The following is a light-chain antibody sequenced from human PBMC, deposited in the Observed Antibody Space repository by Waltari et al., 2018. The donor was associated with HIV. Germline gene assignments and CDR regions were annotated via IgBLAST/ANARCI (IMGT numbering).Light chain of an antibody. CDR3: QSYDSRV. CDR1: RSNIGADYD. J-gene: IGLJ3*02. V-gene: IGLV1-40*01. CDR2: FNN. Sequence: QSLLTQPPSVSGAPGQNVTISCTGSRSNIGADYDIHWYQQLPGTAPKLLIYFNNNRPAGVPDRFSGSKSGTSASLAITGLQAEDEADYYCQSYDSRVFGGGTKLTVL.